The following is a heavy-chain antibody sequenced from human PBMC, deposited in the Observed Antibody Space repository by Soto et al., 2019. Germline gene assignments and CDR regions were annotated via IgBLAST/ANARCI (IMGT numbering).Heavy chain of an antibody. D-gene: IGHD1-26*01. CDR3: ARDSSYYEGIVDY. V-gene: IGHV3-53*02. CDR1: GFTITSNY. CDR2: IYSGGST. Sequence: EVQLVETGGGLIQPGGSLRLSCAASGFTITSNYMTWVRQAPGKGLEWVSLIYSGGSTYYADSVRGRFTISRDNSKNTLYLQMDSLRAEDTAVYYCARDSSYYEGIVDYWGQGTLVTVSS. J-gene: IGHJ4*02.